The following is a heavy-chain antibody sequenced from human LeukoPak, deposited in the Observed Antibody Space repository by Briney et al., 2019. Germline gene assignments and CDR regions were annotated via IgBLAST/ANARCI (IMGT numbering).Heavy chain of an antibody. Sequence: PSETLSLTCTVSGGSISSSSYYWGWIRQPPGEGLEWIGSIYYSGSTYYNPSLKSRVTISVDTSKNQFSLKLSSVTAADTAVYYCARIYYYDSSGPFDYWGQGTLVTVSS. V-gene: IGHV4-39*07. CDR3: ARIYYYDSSGPFDY. J-gene: IGHJ4*02. CDR2: IYYSGST. D-gene: IGHD3-22*01. CDR1: GGSISSSSYY.